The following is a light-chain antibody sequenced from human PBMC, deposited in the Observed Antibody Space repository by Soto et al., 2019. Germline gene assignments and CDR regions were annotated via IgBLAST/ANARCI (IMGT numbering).Light chain of an antibody. V-gene: IGKV1-9*01. CDR1: QGISSY. CDR2: AAS. CDR3: QQISTYPAT. J-gene: IGKJ5*01. Sequence: IQLTQSPSSLSASVGDRVTITCRASQGISSYLAWYQQKPGKVPELLIYAASTLQSGVPSRFSGSGSGTDFTLTISSLQPEDFATYYCQQISTYPATFGQGTRPELK.